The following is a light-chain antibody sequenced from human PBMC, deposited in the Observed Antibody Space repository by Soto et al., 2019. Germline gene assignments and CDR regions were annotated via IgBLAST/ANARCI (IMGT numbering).Light chain of an antibody. J-gene: IGLJ1*01. CDR3: ATWDDSLNGFYV. V-gene: IGLV1-47*01. Sequence: QSVLTQPPSASGTPGQGVTISCSGSTSNIGSNYVYWYQQLPGTAPKLLIYRNNPRPSGVPDRFSGSKSGTSASLAISGLRSDDEADYFSATWDDSLNGFYVFGTGTKVTV. CDR2: RNN. CDR1: TSNIGSNY.